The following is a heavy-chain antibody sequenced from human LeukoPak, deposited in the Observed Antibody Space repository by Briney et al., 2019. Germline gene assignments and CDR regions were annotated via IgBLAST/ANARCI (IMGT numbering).Heavy chain of an antibody. CDR1: GYTFTGYD. V-gene: IGHV1-46*01. J-gene: IGHJ5*02. CDR2: INPSGDNT. D-gene: IGHD3-3*01. CDR3: ARGPHRRTYDRDNWFDP. Sequence: ASVKVSCKASGYTFTGYDMYWVRQAPGQGLEWMGIINPSGDNTNYAQKFQGRVTMTRDMSTTTVYMELSSLRSEDTAVYYCARGPHRRTYDRDNWFDPWGQGTLVTVSS.